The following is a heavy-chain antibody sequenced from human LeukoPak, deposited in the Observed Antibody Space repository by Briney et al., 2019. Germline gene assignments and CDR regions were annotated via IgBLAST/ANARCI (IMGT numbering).Heavy chain of an antibody. D-gene: IGHD3-10*01. CDR2: VYPGDSNT. Sequence: GESLKISCKGSGYNFASYWIGWVRQMPGKGLEWMGIVYPGDSNTRYSPSFQGQVTISADKSIGTAYLQWSSLKASDTATYYCARSHGFKNYGESIYWGQGTLVTVSS. J-gene: IGHJ4*02. CDR1: GYNFASYW. V-gene: IGHV5-51*01. CDR3: ARSHGFKNYGESIY.